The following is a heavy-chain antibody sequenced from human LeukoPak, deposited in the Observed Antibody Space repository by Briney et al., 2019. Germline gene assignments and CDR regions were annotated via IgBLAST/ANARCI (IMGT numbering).Heavy chain of an antibody. V-gene: IGHV1-46*01. J-gene: IGHJ4*02. CDR2: INPISGTT. CDR3: ARDLLAPDY. D-gene: IGHD1-26*01. CDR1: GYTFTSYY. Sequence: ASVKVSCKASGYTFTSYYMHWVRHAPGPGLEWVGAINPISGTTTYAQKFQGRVTMTRDTSTTTVYMELSSLRSEDTAIYHCARDLLAPDYWGQGTLVTVSS.